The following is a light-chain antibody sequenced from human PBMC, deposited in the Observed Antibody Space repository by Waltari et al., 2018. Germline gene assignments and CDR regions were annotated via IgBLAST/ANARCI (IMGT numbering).Light chain of an antibody. CDR2: EVY. CDR1: SSDVGGNDY. Sequence: QSALTQFPSASGSPGHSVTISCTGTSSDVGGNDYISWYQQHPGKAPKVIIYEVYKRPSGVPERFSGAKSGNTASLTVSGLQAEDEANYYCSSYAGKYVFGGGTKLTVL. CDR3: SSYAGKYV. J-gene: IGLJ3*02. V-gene: IGLV2-8*01.